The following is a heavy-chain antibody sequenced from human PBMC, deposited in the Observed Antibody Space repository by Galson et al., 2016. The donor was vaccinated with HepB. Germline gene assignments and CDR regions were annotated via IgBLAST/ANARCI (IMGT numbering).Heavy chain of an antibody. V-gene: IGHV5-51*01. CDR1: GYSFTTYW. J-gene: IGHJ6*02. Sequence: QSGAEVKKPGESLKISCKASGYSFTTYWIAWVRQMPGKGLEWMGIIHPDDSETRYSPSFQGQVTISADKSLTTAYLQWSSLKASDTAIYYCARPREYASSPWGRGYYGLDVWGQGTTVAVS. CDR2: IHPDDSET. D-gene: IGHD6-6*01. CDR3: ARPREYASSPWGRGYYGLDV.